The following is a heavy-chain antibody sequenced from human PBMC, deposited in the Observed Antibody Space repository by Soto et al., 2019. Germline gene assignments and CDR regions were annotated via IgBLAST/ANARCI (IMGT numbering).Heavy chain of an antibody. CDR3: ARGAPLFKDYCSGGSCSPYYFDY. Sequence: GGSLRLSCAASGFTFSSYSMNWVRQAPGKGLEWVSSISSSSSYIYYADSVKGRFTISRDNAKNSLYLQMNSLRAEDTAVYYCARGAPLFKDYCSGGSCSPYYFDYWGQGTLVTVSS. J-gene: IGHJ4*02. D-gene: IGHD2-15*01. CDR2: ISSSSSYI. V-gene: IGHV3-21*04. CDR1: GFTFSSYS.